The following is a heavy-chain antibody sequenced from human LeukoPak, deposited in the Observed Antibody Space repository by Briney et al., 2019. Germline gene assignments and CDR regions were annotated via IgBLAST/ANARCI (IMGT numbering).Heavy chain of an antibody. Sequence: GESLRISCKGSGYSFTSYWIGWVRQMPGKGLEWMGIIYPGDSDTRYSPSLQGQVTISADKSISTAYLQWSSLKASDTAMYYCARGRALYYYYMDVWGKGTTVTVSS. CDR1: GYSFTSYW. D-gene: IGHD2-15*01. J-gene: IGHJ6*03. CDR2: IYPGDSDT. V-gene: IGHV5-51*01. CDR3: ARGRALYYYYMDV.